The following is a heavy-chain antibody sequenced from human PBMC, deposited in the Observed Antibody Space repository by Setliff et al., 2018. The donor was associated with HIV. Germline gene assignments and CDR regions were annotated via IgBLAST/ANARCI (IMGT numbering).Heavy chain of an antibody. J-gene: IGHJ5*02. V-gene: IGHV4-59*11. CDR1: GGSISSQY. Sequence: SETLSLTCSVSGGSISSQYWSWIRQTPGKGLESIGYVYNSGGTNYNPSLKSRVTISVDKSQNQFSLKLSSVTAADTAVYYCARDFKRYNSPCRFDPWGQGTLVTVSS. CDR3: ARDFKRYNSPCRFDP. D-gene: IGHD6-13*01. CDR2: VYNSGGT.